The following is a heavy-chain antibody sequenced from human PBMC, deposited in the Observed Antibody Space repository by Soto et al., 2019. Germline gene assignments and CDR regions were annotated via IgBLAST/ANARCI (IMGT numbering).Heavy chain of an antibody. J-gene: IGHJ4*02. CDR2: INAGYGNT. CDR3: ARDTGDGNFDF. D-gene: IGHD7-27*01. CDR1: GYTFSSYA. Sequence: ASVNVSCKASGYTFSSYAMHWLRQAPGQRLEWMGWINAGYGNTKSSQKFQDRVTISRDTSASTAYMELTSIRSEDTAVYYCARDTGDGNFDFWGQGTLVTVSS. V-gene: IGHV1-3*01.